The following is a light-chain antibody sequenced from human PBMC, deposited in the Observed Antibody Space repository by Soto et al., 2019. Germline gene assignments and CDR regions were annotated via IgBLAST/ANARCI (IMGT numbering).Light chain of an antibody. V-gene: IGKV3D-15*01. CDR2: GAS. J-gene: IGKJ1*01. CDR1: QSVGSD. Sequence: EIVMTQSPATLSVSPCERATLSCSASQSVGSDLAWYQQKPGQAPRLLIYGASSRATGIPDRFSGSGSGREFTLTISSLQPDDFATYYCQQYNSYPWTFGQGTKV. CDR3: QQYNSYPWT.